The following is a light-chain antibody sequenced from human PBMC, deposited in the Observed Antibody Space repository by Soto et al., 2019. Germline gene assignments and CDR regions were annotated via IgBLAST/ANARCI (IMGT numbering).Light chain of an antibody. CDR2: SVS. CDR1: QSIGKH. J-gene: IGKJ5*01. V-gene: IGKV1-39*01. Sequence: DIQMTQSPSSLSASVGDRVTITCRASQSIGKHLNWYQQKPGKAPKFLIYSVSSLQSGVPSRFSGSGSGTDFTLTINSLQPEDFATYYCQQGYTSSITFGQGTRLEMK. CDR3: QQGYTSSIT.